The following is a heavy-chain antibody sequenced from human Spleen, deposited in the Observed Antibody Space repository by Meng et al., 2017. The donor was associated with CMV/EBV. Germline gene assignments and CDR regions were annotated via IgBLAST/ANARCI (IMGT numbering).Heavy chain of an antibody. D-gene: IGHD2-21*01. CDR2: ISGSGGST. CDR3: AKMSMFDTPLAYCGGDCYSGIDY. J-gene: IGHJ4*02. V-gene: IGHV3-23*01. Sequence: GESLKISCTASGFTFSSYAMSWVRQAPGKGLEWVSAISGSGGSTYYADSVKGRFTISRDNSKNTLYLQINSLRAEDTAVYYCAKMSMFDTPLAYCGGDCYSGIDYWGQGTLVTVSS. CDR1: GFTFSSYA.